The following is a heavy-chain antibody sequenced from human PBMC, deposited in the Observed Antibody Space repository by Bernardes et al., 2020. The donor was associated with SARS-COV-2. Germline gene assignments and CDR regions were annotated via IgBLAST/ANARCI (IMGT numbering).Heavy chain of an antibody. CDR1: GFSFSLYA. Sequence: GGSLRLSCAASGFSFSLYAVHWVRQAPGKGLEWVAVISYDGANKYYTDSVKGRFTISRDNAENSLYLQMNNLKAEDTAVYYCARERGALITGGSFYHGMDVWGQGTTVTVSS. D-gene: IGHD3-16*01. J-gene: IGHJ6*02. V-gene: IGHV3-30-3*01. CDR3: ARERGALITGGSFYHGMDV. CDR2: ISYDGANK.